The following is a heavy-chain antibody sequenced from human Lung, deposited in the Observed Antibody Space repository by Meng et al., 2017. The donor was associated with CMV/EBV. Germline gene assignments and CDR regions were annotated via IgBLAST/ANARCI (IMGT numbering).Heavy chain of an antibody. CDR2: INYNTGHT. Sequence: QVQLRQYSAGATTPHASVTCCGKTSEYTFKYYHYAWVRRTPGRGIEWDVWINYNTGHTIYALQFLARVTVTRDTYINPVSLELTALRFYDRAIYFCAIWNNNWINYWGQGTLVTVSS. V-gene: IGHV1-2*02. J-gene: IGHJ4*02. CDR3: AIWNNNWINY. D-gene: IGHD1-1*01. CDR1: EYTFKYYH.